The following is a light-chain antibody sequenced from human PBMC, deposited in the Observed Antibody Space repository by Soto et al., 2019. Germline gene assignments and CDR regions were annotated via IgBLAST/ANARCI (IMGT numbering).Light chain of an antibody. V-gene: IGKV3-11*01. CDR1: QSVSSY. CDR2: DAS. J-gene: IGKJ5*01. CDR3: QQRSNWPPIT. Sequence: EIVLTQSPATLSLPPGERATLSCRASQSVSSYIAWYQQKPGQAPRLLIYDASNRATGIPARFSGSGSGTDFTLTISSLEPEDFAVYYCQQRSNWPPITFGQGTRLEIK.